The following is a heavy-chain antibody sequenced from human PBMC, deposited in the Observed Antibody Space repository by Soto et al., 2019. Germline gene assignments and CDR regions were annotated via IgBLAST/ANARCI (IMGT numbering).Heavy chain of an antibody. D-gene: IGHD6-13*01. J-gene: IGHJ5*02. CDR2: ISAYNGNT. V-gene: IGHV1-18*01. CDR3: ARVEGLQLVSRWFDP. CDR1: GYTFTSYG. Sequence: GASVKVSCKASGYTFTSYGISWVRQAPGQGLEWMGWISAYNGNTNYAQKLQGRVTMTTDTSTSTAYMELRSLRSDDTAVYYCARVEGLQLVSRWFDPCGQGILGTLSS.